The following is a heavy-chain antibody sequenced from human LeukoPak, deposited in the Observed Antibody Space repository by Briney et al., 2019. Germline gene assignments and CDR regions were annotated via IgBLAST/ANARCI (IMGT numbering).Heavy chain of an antibody. Sequence: NRGGSLRLSCAASGFTFSSYNMNWVRQAPGKGLEWVSSISSSSSYIYYADSVKGRFTISRDNAKNSLYLQMNSLRAEDTAVYYCARGAVQVYSSSWYEDYYYMDVWGKGTTVTVSS. D-gene: IGHD6-13*01. CDR3: ARGAVQVYSSSWYEDYYYMDV. CDR1: GFTFSSYN. CDR2: ISSSSSYI. V-gene: IGHV3-21*01. J-gene: IGHJ6*03.